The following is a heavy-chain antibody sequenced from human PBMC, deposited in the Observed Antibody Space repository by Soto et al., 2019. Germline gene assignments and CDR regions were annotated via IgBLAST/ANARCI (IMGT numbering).Heavy chain of an antibody. CDR2: ISAYNGNT. CDR3: ARDYDFWSGSVKPYGMDV. Sequence: VNVSSEASRYTFTSYGISWVRQAPGQGLEWMGWISAYNGNTNYAQKLQGRVTMTTDTSTSTAYMELRSLRSDDTAVYYCARDYDFWSGSVKPYGMDVWGQGTTVTDSS. V-gene: IGHV1-18*01. D-gene: IGHD3-3*01. CDR1: RYTFTSYG. J-gene: IGHJ6*02.